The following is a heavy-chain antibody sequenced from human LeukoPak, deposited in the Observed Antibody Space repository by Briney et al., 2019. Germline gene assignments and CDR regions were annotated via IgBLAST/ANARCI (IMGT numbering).Heavy chain of an antibody. D-gene: IGHD3-22*01. CDR2: ISGSGGST. Sequence: PGGSLRLSCAASGFTFSSYAMSWVRQAPGKGLEWVSAISGSGGSTYYADSVKGRFTISRDNSHNTLSLQMNSLRAEDTAVYYCVKDVVSSGYYSDYWGQGTLVTVSS. CDR3: VKDVVSSGYYSDY. V-gene: IGHV3-23*01. J-gene: IGHJ4*02. CDR1: GFTFSSYA.